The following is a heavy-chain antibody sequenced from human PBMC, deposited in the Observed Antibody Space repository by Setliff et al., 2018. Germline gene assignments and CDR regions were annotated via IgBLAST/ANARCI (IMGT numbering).Heavy chain of an antibody. CDR1: GYTFTSYA. CDR3: AISTIFGVVSPTPDAFDI. Sequence: GASVKVSCKASGYTFTSYAMNWVRQATGQGLEWMGWMNPNSGNTGSAQKFQGRVTMTRNTSISTAYMELSSLRSEDTAVYYCAISTIFGVVSPTPDAFDIWGQGTMVTVSS. CDR2: MNPNSGNT. V-gene: IGHV1-8*02. J-gene: IGHJ3*02. D-gene: IGHD3-3*01.